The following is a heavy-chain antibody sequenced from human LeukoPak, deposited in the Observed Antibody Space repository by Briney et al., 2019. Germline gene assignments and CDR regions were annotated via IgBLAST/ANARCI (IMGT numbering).Heavy chain of an antibody. CDR3: ATLHGYNDNHFDY. Sequence: PSGTLSLTCAVSGGSISSSNWWSWVRQPPGKGLGWIGEINHSGRTNSNPSLKSRVTISVDTSKNQFSLKLSPVTAADTAVYYCATLHGYNDNHFDYWGQGTLVTVSS. V-gene: IGHV4-4*02. J-gene: IGHJ4*02. D-gene: IGHD5-24*01. CDR1: GGSISSSNW. CDR2: INHSGRT.